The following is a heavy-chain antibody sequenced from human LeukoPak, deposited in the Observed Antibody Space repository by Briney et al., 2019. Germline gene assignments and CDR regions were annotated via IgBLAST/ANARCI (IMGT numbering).Heavy chain of an antibody. CDR3: ARPTYYYGSGSYNY. J-gene: IGHJ4*02. CDR1: GGSFSGYY. Sequence: SETLSLTCAVYGGSFSGYYWSWIRQPPGKGLEWIGEINHSGSTNYSPSLKSRVTISVDTSKNQFSLKLSSVTAADTAVYYCARPTYYYGSGSYNYWGQGTLVTVSS. V-gene: IGHV4-34*01. CDR2: INHSGST. D-gene: IGHD3-10*01.